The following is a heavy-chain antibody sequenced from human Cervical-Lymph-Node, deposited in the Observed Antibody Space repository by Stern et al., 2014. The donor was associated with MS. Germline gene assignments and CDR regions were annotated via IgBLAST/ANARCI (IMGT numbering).Heavy chain of an antibody. Sequence: DQLVESGAEVKKPGASVKVSCEASGYTFTAYYIHWVRQAPGQGLEWMGWISPNSGGTNYAQKFQGRVTMTSDTSFSTAYMELSYLRSDDTAVYYCARDGHYSSTWYNDYWGQGTLVTVSS. CDR3: ARDGHYSSTWYNDY. D-gene: IGHD6-13*01. CDR2: ISPNSGGT. CDR1: GYTFTAYY. J-gene: IGHJ4*02. V-gene: IGHV1-2*02.